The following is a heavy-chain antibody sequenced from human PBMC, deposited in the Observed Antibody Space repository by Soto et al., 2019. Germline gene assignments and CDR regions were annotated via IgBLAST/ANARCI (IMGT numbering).Heavy chain of an antibody. CDR3: ARDVKYSSSTGDYYYGMDV. CDR2: IYYSGST. D-gene: IGHD6-6*01. J-gene: IGHJ6*02. Sequence: PSETLSLTCTVSGGSIISYYWIWIRHPPGKGLEWIGYIYYSGSTNYNPSLKSRVTISVDTSKNQFSLKLSSVTAADTAVYYCARDVKYSSSTGDYYYGMDVWGQGTTVTVSS. CDR1: GGSIISYY. V-gene: IGHV4-59*01.